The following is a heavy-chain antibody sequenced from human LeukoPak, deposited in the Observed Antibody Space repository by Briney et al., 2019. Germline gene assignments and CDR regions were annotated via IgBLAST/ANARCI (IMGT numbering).Heavy chain of an antibody. Sequence: GRSLRLSCAASGFTSSSYGMHWVRQAPGKGLEWVAVISYDGSNKYYADSVKGRFTISRDNSKNTLYLQMNSLRAEDTAVYYCAKDRDREVRGEIYYGMDIWGKGTTVTVSS. CDR3: AKDRDREVRGEIYYGMDI. D-gene: IGHD3-10*01. CDR2: ISYDGSNK. V-gene: IGHV3-30*18. J-gene: IGHJ6*04. CDR1: GFTSSSYG.